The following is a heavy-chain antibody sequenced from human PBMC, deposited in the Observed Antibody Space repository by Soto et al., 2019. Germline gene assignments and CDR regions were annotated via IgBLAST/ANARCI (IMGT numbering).Heavy chain of an antibody. CDR1: SDSIAGENW. CDR2: VFHTGCT. Sequence: QVQLQESGPGLVKPSETLYLTCTVSSDSIAGENWWSWVRQPPGLGLEWIGEVFHTGCTNYNPSLKSRATKEVDKSKNQFSLKLIPATAADTAVYYCARVFSSGSGWMYDLHFWAQEALVSVSS. J-gene: IGHJ4*02. CDR3: ARVFSSGSGWMYDLHF. D-gene: IGHD6-19*01. V-gene: IGHV4-4*02.